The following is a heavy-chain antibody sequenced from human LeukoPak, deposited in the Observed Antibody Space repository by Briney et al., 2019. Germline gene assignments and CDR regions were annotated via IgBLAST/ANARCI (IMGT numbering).Heavy chain of an antibody. D-gene: IGHD3-22*01. V-gene: IGHV1-8*01. Sequence: ASVKVSCEASGYTFTSYDINWVRQATGQGLEWMGGMNLNSGNTGYAQKFQGRVTMTRNTSISTAYMELSSLRSEDTAVYYCARMDYYDSSGYYPSDYWGQGTLVTVSS. CDR1: GYTFTSYD. J-gene: IGHJ4*02. CDR2: MNLNSGNT. CDR3: ARMDYYDSSGYYPSDY.